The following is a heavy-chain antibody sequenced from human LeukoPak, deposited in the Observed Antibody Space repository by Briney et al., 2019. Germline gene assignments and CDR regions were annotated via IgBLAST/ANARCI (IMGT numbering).Heavy chain of an antibody. CDR2: INVNRGGT. CDR3: ARRYRSSTSCYYFDY. J-gene: IGHJ4*02. V-gene: IGHV1-2*02. Sequence: GASVKVSCKASGYTFTDYYMHWVRQAPGQGLEWMGWINVNRGGTNYAQRFQGRVTMTRDTSITTAYMELSRLESDDTAVYYCARRYRSSTSCYYFDYWGQGTLVTVSS. CDR1: GYTFTDYY. D-gene: IGHD2-2*01.